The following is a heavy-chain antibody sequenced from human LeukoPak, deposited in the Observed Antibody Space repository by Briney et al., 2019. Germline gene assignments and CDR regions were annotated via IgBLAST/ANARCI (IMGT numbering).Heavy chain of an antibody. CDR2: ITSSSSYI. Sequence: AGGSLRLSCVASGFTFNTYNMNWVRQAPGKGLEWFSSITSSSSYIYYADSVKGRFTISRDNAKSSLYLQMNSLRDEDTAVYYCARDPYSGNYGDYYYYYMDVWGKGTTVTISS. D-gene: IGHD1-26*01. J-gene: IGHJ6*03. CDR1: GFTFNTYN. CDR3: ARDPYSGNYGDYYYYYMDV. V-gene: IGHV3-21*01.